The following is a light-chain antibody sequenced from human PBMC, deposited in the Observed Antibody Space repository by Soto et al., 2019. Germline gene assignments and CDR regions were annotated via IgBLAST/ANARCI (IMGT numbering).Light chain of an antibody. CDR2: GAS. CDR1: QSLTRN. CDR3: QQYGSSGT. Sequence: EIVMTHSPATLSVSPGERVTLSCRASQSLTRNLAWYQHKPGQAPRLLIYGASNRATGIPDRFSGSGSGTDFTLTISRLEPEDFAVYYCQQYGSSGTFGQGTKVDIK. J-gene: IGKJ1*01. V-gene: IGKV3-20*01.